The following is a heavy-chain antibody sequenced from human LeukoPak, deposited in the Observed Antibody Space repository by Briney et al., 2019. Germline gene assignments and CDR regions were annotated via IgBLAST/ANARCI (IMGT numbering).Heavy chain of an antibody. CDR1: GGSIRSSYYY. V-gene: IGHV4-39*01. CDR2: IYDSGST. D-gene: IGHD3-10*01. J-gene: IGHJ5*02. CDR3: ARHYGP. Sequence: KTSETLSLTCTVSGGSIRSSYYYWGWIRQPPGKGLEWIGSIYDSGSTYYNPSLKSRVTISVDTSKNQFSLKLNSVTAADTAVNYCARHYGPWGQGTLVTVSS.